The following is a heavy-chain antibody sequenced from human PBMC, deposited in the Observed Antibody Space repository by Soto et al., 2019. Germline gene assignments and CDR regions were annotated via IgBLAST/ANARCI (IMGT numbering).Heavy chain of an antibody. V-gene: IGHV3-7*01. J-gene: IGHJ5*02. CDR3: ARDGDGYPA. CDR2: IKEDGSAK. CDR1: GFIFDDYA. Sequence: PGGSLRLSCAASGFIFDDYAMHWVRQAPGKGLEWVSNIKEDGSAKYYADAVKGRFTLSRDNVDNSLYLQMNSLRAEDTAVYYCARDGDGYPAWGQGTLVTVSS. D-gene: IGHD1-1*01.